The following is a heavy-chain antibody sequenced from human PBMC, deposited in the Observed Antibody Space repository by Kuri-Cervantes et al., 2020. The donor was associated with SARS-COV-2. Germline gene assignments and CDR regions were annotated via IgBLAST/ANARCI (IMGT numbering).Heavy chain of an antibody. CDR1: GGSISSSSYY. CDR3: ARHGGDVIEDIVVVPAANGGFDY. J-gene: IGHJ4*02. Sequence: SETLSLTCTVSGGSISSSSYYWGWIRQPPGKGLEWIGSIYYSGSTYYNPSLKSRVTISVDTSKNQFSLKLSSVTAADTAVYYCARHGGDVIEDIVVVPAANGGFDYWGQGTLVTVSS. CDR2: IYYSGST. V-gene: IGHV4-39*01. D-gene: IGHD2-2*01.